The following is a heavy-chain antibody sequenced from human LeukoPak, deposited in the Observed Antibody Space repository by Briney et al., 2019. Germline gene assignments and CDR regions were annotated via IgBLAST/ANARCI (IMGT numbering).Heavy chain of an antibody. V-gene: IGHV1-69*05. CDR1: GGTFSSYA. CDR3: VPTAGYSSGWYNFDY. CDR2: IIPIFGTA. J-gene: IGHJ4*02. Sequence: SVKVSCKASGGTFSSYAISWVRQAPGQGLEWMGGIIPIFGTANYAQKFQGRVTITTDESKSTAYMELSSLRSEDTAVYYCVPTAGYSSGWYNFDYWGQGTLVTVSS. D-gene: IGHD6-19*01.